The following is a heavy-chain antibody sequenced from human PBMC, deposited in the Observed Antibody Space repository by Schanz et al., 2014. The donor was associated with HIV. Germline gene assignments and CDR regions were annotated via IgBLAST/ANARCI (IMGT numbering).Heavy chain of an antibody. D-gene: IGHD3-3*01. J-gene: IGHJ6*02. V-gene: IGHV3-30*18. CDR1: GFTFSSYG. CDR2: ISYHGTDT. CDR3: AKDSRLEWLNPYNYYGMDV. Sequence: VRLVESGGTSVQPGGSLRLSCAASGFTFSSYGMHWVRQAPGKGREGAAVISYHGTDTYYADSVKGRFTVSRDNSKSTLYLQMDSLRAEDTAVYYCAKDSRLEWLNPYNYYGMDVWGQGTTVTVS.